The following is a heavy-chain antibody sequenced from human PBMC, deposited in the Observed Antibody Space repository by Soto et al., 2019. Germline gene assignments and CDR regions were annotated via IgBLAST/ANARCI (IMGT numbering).Heavy chain of an antibody. CDR2: ISGSGGST. V-gene: IGHV3-23*01. CDR3: AKVAPGRVAVATGALDY. CDR1: GFTFSSYA. D-gene: IGHD6-19*01. Sequence: EVQLLESGGGLVQPGGSLRLSCAASGFTFSSYAMSWVRQAPGKGLEWVSAISGSGGSTYYADSVKGRFTISRDNSKNTLDLQRNSLRAEDTAVYYCAKVAPGRVAVATGALDYWGQGTLVTVSS. J-gene: IGHJ4*02.